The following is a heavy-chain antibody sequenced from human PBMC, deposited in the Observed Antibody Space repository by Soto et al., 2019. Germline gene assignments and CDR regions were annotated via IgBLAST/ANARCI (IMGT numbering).Heavy chain of an antibody. CDR3: AAEFYSGGRCCSFDL. J-gene: IGHJ3*01. D-gene: IGHD2-15*01. Sequence: SVKVSCKTSGITFSNSAVQWVRQARGQRLEWIGWIIVASGNTNYAQNLQGRLTITRDMSTSTAYMELSSLTSEDTAVYYCAAEFYSGGRCCSFDLWGQGTMVTV. CDR1: GITFSNSA. CDR2: IIVASGNT. V-gene: IGHV1-58*01.